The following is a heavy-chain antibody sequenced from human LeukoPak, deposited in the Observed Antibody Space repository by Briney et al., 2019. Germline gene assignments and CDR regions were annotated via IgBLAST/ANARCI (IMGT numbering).Heavy chain of an antibody. CDR2: IYYSGST. CDR3: ARVRYCSSTSCP. V-gene: IGHV4-59*12. CDR1: GGSISSYY. Sequence: PSETLSLTCTVSGGSISSYYWSWIRQPPGKGLEWIGYIYYSGSTNYNPSLKSRVTISVDTSKNQFSLKLSSVTAADTAVYYCARVRYCSSTSCPWGQGTLVTVS. D-gene: IGHD2-2*01. J-gene: IGHJ5*02.